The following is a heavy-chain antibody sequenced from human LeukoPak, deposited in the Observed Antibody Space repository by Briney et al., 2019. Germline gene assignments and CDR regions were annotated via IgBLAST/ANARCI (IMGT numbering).Heavy chain of an antibody. V-gene: IGHV4-59*01. D-gene: IGHD2-15*01. CDR3: AREELGYCSGGNCHDAFDI. CDR1: GGSISSCY. J-gene: IGHJ3*02. CDR2: IYYSGRT. Sequence: SETLSLTCTVSGGSISSCYWSWIRQPPGKGLEWIGYIYYSGRTDYNPSLKSRVTISVDTSRNQFSLKLSSVTAADTAVYYCAREELGYCSGGNCHDAFDIWGQGTMVTVSS.